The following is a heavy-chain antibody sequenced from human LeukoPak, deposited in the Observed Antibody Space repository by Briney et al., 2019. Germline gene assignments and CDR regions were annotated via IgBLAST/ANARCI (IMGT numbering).Heavy chain of an antibody. CDR1: GFTFDDYA. V-gene: IGHV3-9*01. J-gene: IGHJ4*02. CDR2: ISWNSGSI. Sequence: GRSLSLSCAASGFTFDDYAMHWDRQAPCQCLDLVSGISWNSGSIGYADSVKGRYTIFRDNAKNSQYQQMNNLRAEDAALYYCAKGISQAVADPNFDYWGQGTLVTVSS. D-gene: IGHD6-19*01. CDR3: AKGISQAVADPNFDY.